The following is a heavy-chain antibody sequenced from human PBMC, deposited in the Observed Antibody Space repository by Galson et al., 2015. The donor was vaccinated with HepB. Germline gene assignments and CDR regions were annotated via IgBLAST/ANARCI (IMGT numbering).Heavy chain of an antibody. Sequence: CKASGYTFTDLDINWMRQATGQGLEWMGWMNPKSGNAGYARKFQGRITMTRDTSMSTAYMELSSLRSEDTAVYYCARGVDAGVDYWGRGTLVTVSS. CDR2: MNPKSGNA. J-gene: IGHJ4*02. D-gene: IGHD2-15*01. CDR3: ARGVDAGVDY. V-gene: IGHV1-8*01. CDR1: GYTFTDLD.